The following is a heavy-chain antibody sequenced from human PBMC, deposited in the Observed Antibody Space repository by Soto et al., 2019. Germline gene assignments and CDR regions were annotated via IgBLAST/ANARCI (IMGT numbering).Heavy chain of an antibody. V-gene: IGHV4-59*01. CDR3: ARSRAAGPYYYYGMDV. Sequence: TLSLTCTVSGGSISGYYWSWIRQPPGKGLEWIAYIYHSGSTNYIPSLKSRVTISVDTSKNQFSLKVNSVTAADTAVYYCARSRAAGPYYYYGMDVWGQGTSVTVSS. J-gene: IGHJ6*02. CDR2: IYHSGST. D-gene: IGHD3-10*01. CDR1: GGSISGYY.